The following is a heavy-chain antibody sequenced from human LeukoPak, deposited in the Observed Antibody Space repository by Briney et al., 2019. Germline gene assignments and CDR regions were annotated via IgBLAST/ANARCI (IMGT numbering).Heavy chain of an antibody. CDR3: ARQLTYSSGWFPPGVDY. Sequence: PGASLKISCKGSGYIFTSYWIGWVRRLPGKGLEWMGIIYPGDSDTRYSPSFQGQVTTSADKSISTAYLQWSSLKASDTAMYYCARQLTYSSGWFPPGVDYWGQGTLVTVSS. CDR2: IYPGDSDT. CDR1: GYIFTSYW. D-gene: IGHD6-19*01. V-gene: IGHV5-51*01. J-gene: IGHJ4*02.